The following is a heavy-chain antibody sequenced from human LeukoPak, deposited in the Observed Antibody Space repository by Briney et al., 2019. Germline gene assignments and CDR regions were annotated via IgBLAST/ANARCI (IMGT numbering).Heavy chain of an antibody. D-gene: IGHD3-10*01. V-gene: IGHV3-9*03. CDR2: ISWNSGSI. J-gene: IGHJ6*03. Sequence: GGSLRLSCAASGFAFDDYAMHWVRQAPGKGLEWVSGISWNSGSIGYADSVKGRFTISRDNAKNSLYLQMNSLRAEDMALYYCAKSHGSGYYYYMDVWGKGATVTVSS. CDR3: AKSHGSGYYYYMDV. CDR1: GFAFDDYA.